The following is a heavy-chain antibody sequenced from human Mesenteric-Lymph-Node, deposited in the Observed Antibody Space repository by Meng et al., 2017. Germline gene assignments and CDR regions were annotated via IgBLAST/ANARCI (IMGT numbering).Heavy chain of an antibody. V-gene: IGHV3-15*01. CDR1: GASVDSGSYHW. CDR2: IKSKSDGGTT. J-gene: IGHJ4*02. CDR3: TNFFYAV. D-gene: IGHD2/OR15-2a*01. Sequence: SGQGVVKPSGTLSLPCAGYGASVDSGSYHWSWVRQAPGKGLEWVGRIKSKSDGGTTDYAAPVKGRFTISRDDSKNTLYLQMNSLKTEDTAVYHCTNFFYAVGGQGTLVTVSS.